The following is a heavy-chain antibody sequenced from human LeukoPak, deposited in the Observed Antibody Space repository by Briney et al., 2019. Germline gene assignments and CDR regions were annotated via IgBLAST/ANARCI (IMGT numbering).Heavy chain of an antibody. V-gene: IGHV4-34*01. CDR2: INHSGST. D-gene: IGHD3-3*01. CDR1: GGSFSGYY. Sequence: SETLSFTCAVYGGSFSGYYWSWIRQPPGKGLEWIGEINHSGSTNHNPSLKSRVTISVDTSKNQFSLKLSSVTAADTAVYYCARGPLDDYWGQGTLVTVSS. CDR3: ARGPLDDY. J-gene: IGHJ4*02.